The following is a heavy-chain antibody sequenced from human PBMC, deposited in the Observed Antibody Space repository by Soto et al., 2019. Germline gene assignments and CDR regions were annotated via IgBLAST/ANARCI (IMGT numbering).Heavy chain of an antibody. CDR2: INPNSGGT. J-gene: IGHJ2*01. V-gene: IGHV1-2*02. Sequence: QVQMVQSGAEVKKPGASVKVSCKASGYTFTDYYIYWMRQAPGQGLEWMGWINPNSGGTYYAKKFQGRVTMTRDPSMTPAYIELSNIQFYDTALYFCAINFGYSQSLPPHWYFALWCRGTLVTV. D-gene: IGHD5-18*01. CDR1: GYTFTDYY. CDR3: AINFGYSQSLPPHWYFAL.